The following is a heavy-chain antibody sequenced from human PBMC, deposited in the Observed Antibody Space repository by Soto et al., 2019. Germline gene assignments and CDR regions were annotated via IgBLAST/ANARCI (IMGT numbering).Heavy chain of an antibody. J-gene: IGHJ4*02. D-gene: IGHD1-26*01. CDR1: GYTFTSYG. CDR2: ISAYNGNT. CDR3: AVSPLGGSYFR. V-gene: IGHV1-18*01. Sequence: QVQLVQSGAEVKKPGASVKVSCKASGYTFTSYGISWVRQAPGQGLEWMGWISAYNGNTNYAQKRQGRVTMTTDTSTSTGYMELRSLRSDDTAGYYCAVSPLGGSYFRWGQGTLVTVAS.